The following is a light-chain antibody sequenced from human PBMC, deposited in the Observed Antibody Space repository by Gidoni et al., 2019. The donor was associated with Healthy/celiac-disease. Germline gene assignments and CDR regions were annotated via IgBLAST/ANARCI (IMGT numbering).Light chain of an antibody. CDR1: QSVSSSY. V-gene: IGKV3-20*01. Sequence: EIVLTQSPGTLSLSQGERATLSCRASQSVSSSYLAWYQQKPGQAPRLLIYGASSRATGIPDRFSGSWSGTDFTLTISRLEPEDFAVYYCQQYGSSPRYTFGQGTKLEIK. J-gene: IGKJ2*01. CDR2: GAS. CDR3: QQYGSSPRYT.